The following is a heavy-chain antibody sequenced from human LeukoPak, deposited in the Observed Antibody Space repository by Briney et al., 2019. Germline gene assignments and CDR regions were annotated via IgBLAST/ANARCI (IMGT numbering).Heavy chain of an antibody. D-gene: IGHD1-14*01. CDR1: GYTFTSYG. V-gene: IGHV1-18*01. CDR3: ARGRPGDAFDI. CDR2: ISAYNGNT. Sequence: ASVKVSCKASGYTFTSYGISWVRQAPGQGLEWMGWISAYNGNTNYAQKFQGRVTMTRNTSISTAYMELSSLRSEDTAVYYCARGRPGDAFDIWGQGTMVTVSS. J-gene: IGHJ3*02.